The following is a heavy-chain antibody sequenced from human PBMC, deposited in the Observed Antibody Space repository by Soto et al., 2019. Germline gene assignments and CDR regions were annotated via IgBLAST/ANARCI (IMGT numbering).Heavy chain of an antibody. V-gene: IGHV4-59*01. CDR3: ARRYGSAFAI. CDR1: GGSISSYY. Sequence: QVQLQESGPGLVKPSETLSLTCTVSGGSISSYYWSWIRQPPGKGLEWIGYIYYSGSTNYNPSLKSRFLISVATSQNQFSRKLSSVTAADTAVYYFARRYGSAFAIWGQGTMVTVSS. J-gene: IGHJ3*02. CDR2: IYYSGST. D-gene: IGHD3-10*01.